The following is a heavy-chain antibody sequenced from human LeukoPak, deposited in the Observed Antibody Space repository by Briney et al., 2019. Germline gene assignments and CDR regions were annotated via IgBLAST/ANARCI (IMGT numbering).Heavy chain of an antibody. CDR1: GFTFSGYG. CDR2: IHFDGNNK. D-gene: IGHD3-22*01. CDR3: AKVRTMIAVAFDI. Sequence: PGGSLRLSCAASGFTFSGYGMHWVRQAPGKGLEWVAFIHFDGNNKHYADSVKGRFTISRDDSKNTLYLQMNSLRAEDTAVYYCAKVRTMIAVAFDIWGQGTMVTVSS. V-gene: IGHV3-30*02. J-gene: IGHJ3*02.